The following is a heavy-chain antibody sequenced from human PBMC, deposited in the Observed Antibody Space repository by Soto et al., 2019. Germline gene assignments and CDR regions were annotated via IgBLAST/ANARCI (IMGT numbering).Heavy chain of an antibody. CDR2: IYPGDSYT. Sequence: PVESLTISCQVSGYSFTSYWIVWVLQMPGKGLEWMGIIYPGDSYTRYSPSFQGQVTISADKSISTAYLQWSSLKASDTAMYYCARGDSGSYGPYFDYWGQGTMVTVSS. CDR3: ARGDSGSYGPYFDY. CDR1: GYSFTSYW. V-gene: IGHV5-51*01. D-gene: IGHD1-26*01. J-gene: IGHJ4*02.